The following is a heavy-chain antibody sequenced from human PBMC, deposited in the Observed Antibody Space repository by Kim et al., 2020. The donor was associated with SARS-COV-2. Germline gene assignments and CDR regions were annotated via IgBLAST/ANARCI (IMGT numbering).Heavy chain of an antibody. Sequence: YAQRFQGRVTLTADESTSTAFMELNTLDSEDTAPYYCARGLGSSSLGFDHWGQGTLVTVSS. J-gene: IGHJ1*01. CDR3: ARGLGSSSLGFDH. D-gene: IGHD6-6*01. V-gene: IGHV1-69*01.